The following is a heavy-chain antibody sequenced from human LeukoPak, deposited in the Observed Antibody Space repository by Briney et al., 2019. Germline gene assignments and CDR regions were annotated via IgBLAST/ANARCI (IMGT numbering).Heavy chain of an antibody. Sequence: ASVKVSCEASGYTFTSYGISWVRQAPGQGLEWMGWISAYNGNTNYAQKLQGRVTMTTDTSTSTAYMELRSLRSDDTAVYYCARTEGIVGAGSFDYWGQGTLVTVSS. J-gene: IGHJ4*02. CDR2: ISAYNGNT. CDR3: ARTEGIVGAGSFDY. CDR1: GYTFTSYG. D-gene: IGHD1-26*01. V-gene: IGHV1-18*01.